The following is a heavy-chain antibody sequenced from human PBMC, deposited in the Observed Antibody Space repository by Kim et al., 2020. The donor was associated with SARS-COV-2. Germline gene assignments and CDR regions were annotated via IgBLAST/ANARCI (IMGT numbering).Heavy chain of an antibody. Sequence: ASVKVSCKASGYTFTSYYMHWVRQAPGQGLEWMGIINPSGGSTSYAQKFQGRVTMTRDTSTSTVYMELSSLRSEDTAVYYCARDRLPYGSGNIPSGYWGQGTLVTVSS. V-gene: IGHV1-46*01. CDR2: INPSGGST. CDR1: GYTFTSYY. J-gene: IGHJ4*02. CDR3: ARDRLPYGSGNIPSGY. D-gene: IGHD3-10*01.